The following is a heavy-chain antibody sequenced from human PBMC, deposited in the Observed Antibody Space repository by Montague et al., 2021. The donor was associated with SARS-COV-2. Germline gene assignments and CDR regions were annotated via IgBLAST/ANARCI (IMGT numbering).Heavy chain of an antibody. J-gene: IGHJ6*02. Sequence: SLRLSCAASGFTVSSNYMSWVRQAPGKGLEWVSVIYSGGSTYYADSAKGRFTISRHNSKNTLYLQMNSLRAEDTAVYYCARDLTYGSGRSYYYYGMDVWGQGTTVTVSS. V-gene: IGHV3-53*04. CDR2: IYSGGST. CDR1: GFTVSSNY. D-gene: IGHD3-10*01. CDR3: ARDLTYGSGRSYYYYGMDV.